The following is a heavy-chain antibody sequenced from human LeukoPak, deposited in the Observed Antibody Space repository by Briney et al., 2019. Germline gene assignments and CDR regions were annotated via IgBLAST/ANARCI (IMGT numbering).Heavy chain of an antibody. CDR3: AELGITMIGGV. V-gene: IGHV3-20*04. J-gene: IGHJ6*04. CDR1: GFTFSNAW. D-gene: IGHD3-10*02. CDR2: INWNGGST. Sequence: GGSLRLSCAASGFTFSNAWMSWVRQAPGKGLEWVSGINWNGGSTGYADSVRGRFTISRDNAKNSLYLQMNSLRAEDTAVYYCAELGITMIGGVWGKGTTVTISS.